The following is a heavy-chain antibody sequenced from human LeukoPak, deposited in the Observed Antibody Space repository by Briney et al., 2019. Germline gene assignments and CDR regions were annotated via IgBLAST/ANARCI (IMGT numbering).Heavy chain of an antibody. V-gene: IGHV3-23*01. Sequence: PGVSLRLSYAVSGFTFSDYGMNWVRQAPGKGLEWVSGISGSGGRTYYADSVKGRFTISRDNSKNTLFLQMNSLRAEDTAVYYCAKEVRPRALDGTDVWGQGTTVTVSS. CDR1: GFTFSDYG. D-gene: IGHD3-10*01. J-gene: IGHJ6*02. CDR3: AKEVRPRALDGTDV. CDR2: ISGSGGRT.